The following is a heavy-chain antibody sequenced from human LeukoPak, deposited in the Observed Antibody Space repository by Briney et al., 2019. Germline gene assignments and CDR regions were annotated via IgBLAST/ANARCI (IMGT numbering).Heavy chain of an antibody. V-gene: IGHV3-7*01. CDR2: INQDGSEN. CDR3: ARKLADH. J-gene: IGHJ5*02. CDR1: GFTFSSYG. D-gene: IGHD6-13*01. Sequence: PGRSLRLSCAASGFTFSSYGMHWVRQAPGKGLEWVANINQDGSENYYVDSVKGRFTISRDNAKNSLYLQMNSLRAEDTAVYYCARKLADHWGQGTLVTVSS.